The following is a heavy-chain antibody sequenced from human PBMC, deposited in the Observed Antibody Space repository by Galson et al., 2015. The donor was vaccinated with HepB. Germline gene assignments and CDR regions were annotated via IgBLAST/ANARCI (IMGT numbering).Heavy chain of an antibody. J-gene: IGHJ4*02. CDR3: VKDFVEMATITADY. V-gene: IGHV3-64D*06. D-gene: IGHD5-24*01. CDR2: ISSNGGST. Sequence: SLRLSCAASGFTFSSYATHWVRQAPGKGLEYVSAISSNGGSTYYADSVKGRFTISRDNSKNTLYLQMSSLRAEDTAVYYCVKDFVEMATITADYWGQGTLVTVSS. CDR1: GFTFSSYA.